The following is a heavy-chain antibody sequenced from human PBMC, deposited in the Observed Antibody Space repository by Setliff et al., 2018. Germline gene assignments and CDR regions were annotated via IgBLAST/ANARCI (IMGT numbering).Heavy chain of an antibody. D-gene: IGHD6-19*01. V-gene: IGHV1-46*01. Sequence: ASVKVSCKASGCTFTRYYMYWVRQAPGQGLEWMGIINVSGGSTIYAQKFQGRVTITADQSTSTVFMELNSLRSEDTAFYYCARDSRQWLEGGASGDMDIWGQGTAVTVSS. CDR1: GCTFTRYY. CDR3: ARDSRQWLEGGASGDMDI. J-gene: IGHJ6*02. CDR2: INVSGGST.